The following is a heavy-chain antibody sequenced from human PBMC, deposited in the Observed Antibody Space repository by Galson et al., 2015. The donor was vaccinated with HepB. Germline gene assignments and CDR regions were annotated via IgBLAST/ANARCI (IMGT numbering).Heavy chain of an antibody. CDR2: ISYDGSNK. J-gene: IGHJ6*02. CDR3: ARGVWYDILTGYYAPWWYYGMDV. Sequence: SLRLSCAASGFTFSSYAMHWVRQAPGKGLEWVAVISYDGSNKYYADSVKGRFTISRDNSKNTLYLQMNSLRAEDTAVYYCARGVWYDILTGYYAPWWYYGMDVWGQGTTVTVSS. D-gene: IGHD3-9*01. V-gene: IGHV3-30-3*01. CDR1: GFTFSSYA.